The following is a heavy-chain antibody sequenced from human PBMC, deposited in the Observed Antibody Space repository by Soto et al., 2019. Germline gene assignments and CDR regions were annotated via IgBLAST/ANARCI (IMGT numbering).Heavy chain of an antibody. Sequence: QVQLQESGPGLVKPSETLSLTCTVSGGSISNHYWNWIRQPPGKGLEWMGYVYYSGSTSYNPSLKSRVTISVDTSKNQFSLNLRSVTAADTAVYYCARAYSYGYLRLDYWGLGTLVTVSS. CDR2: VYYSGST. D-gene: IGHD5-18*01. CDR1: GGSISNHY. CDR3: ARAYSYGYLRLDY. V-gene: IGHV4-59*08. J-gene: IGHJ4*02.